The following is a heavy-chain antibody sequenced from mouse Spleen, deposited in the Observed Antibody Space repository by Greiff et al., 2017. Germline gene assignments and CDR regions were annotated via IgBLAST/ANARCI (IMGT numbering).Heavy chain of an antibody. J-gene: IGHJ2*01. CDR3: TTPYGYDGYYFDY. Sequence: EVQLVESGAELVRPGASVKLSCTASGFNIKDDYMHWVKQRPEQGLEWIGWIDPENGDTEYASKFQGKATITADTSSNTAYLQLSSLTSEDTAVYYCTTPYGYDGYYFDYWGQGTTLTVSS. D-gene: IGHD2-2*01. CDR2: IDPENGDT. CDR1: GFNIKDDY. V-gene: IGHV14-4*01.